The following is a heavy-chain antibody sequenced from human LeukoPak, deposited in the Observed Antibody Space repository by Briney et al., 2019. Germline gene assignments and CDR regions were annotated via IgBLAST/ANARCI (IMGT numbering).Heavy chain of an antibody. D-gene: IGHD5-24*01. V-gene: IGHV1-18*01. J-gene: IGHJ6*01. CDR3: ARVPHAHQLGLTTIGMDF. Sequence: SVKVSCKTSGYSFSGYGSNWVRQAPGQGLEWMGWISVYHGNTKYAQKSLGRVTTTTDTSTNTGYMELRSLRSDDTDAYFCARVPHAHQLGLTTIGMDFWGQGTTVTVSS. CDR2: ISVYHGNT. CDR1: GYSFSGYG.